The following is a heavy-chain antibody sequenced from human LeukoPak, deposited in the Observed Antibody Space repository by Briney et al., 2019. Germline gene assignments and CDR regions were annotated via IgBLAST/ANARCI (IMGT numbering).Heavy chain of an antibody. Sequence: SETLSLTCTVSGGSISSSGYYWGWIRQPPGKGLEWIGSIYYSGSTYYNPSLKSRVTISVDTSKNQFSLKLSSVTAADTAVYYCASYYGPADYWGQGTLVTVSS. D-gene: IGHD3-10*01. CDR1: GGSISSSGYY. CDR2: IYYSGST. V-gene: IGHV4-39*07. J-gene: IGHJ4*02. CDR3: ASYYGPADY.